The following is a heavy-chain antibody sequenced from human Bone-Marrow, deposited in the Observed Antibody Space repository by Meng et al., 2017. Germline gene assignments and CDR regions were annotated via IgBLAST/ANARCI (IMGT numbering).Heavy chain of an antibody. V-gene: IGHV4-38-2*02. J-gene: IGHJ3*02. D-gene: IGHD3-22*01. Sequence: SETLSLTCAVSGYSISSGYYWGWIRQPPGKGLEWIGSIYHSGSTYYNPSLKSRVTISVDTSKNQFSLKLSSVTAADTVVYYCARDLTTMIVVVHDAFDIWGQGTMVTVSS. CDR1: GYSISSGYY. CDR3: ARDLTTMIVVVHDAFDI. CDR2: IYHSGST.